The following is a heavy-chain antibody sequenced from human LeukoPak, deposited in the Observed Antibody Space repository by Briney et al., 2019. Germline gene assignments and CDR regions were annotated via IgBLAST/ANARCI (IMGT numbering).Heavy chain of an antibody. V-gene: IGHV4-4*07. CDR2: IYTSGST. J-gene: IGHJ5*02. D-gene: IGHD3-16*01. CDR1: GGSISSYY. CDR3: ASTRGTFNWFDP. Sequence: SETLSLTCTVSGGSISSYYWSWIRQPAGMGLEWIGRIYTSGSTNYNPSLKSRVSMSVDTSKNQFSLKLSSVTAADTAVYYCASTRGTFNWFDPWGQGTLVTVSS.